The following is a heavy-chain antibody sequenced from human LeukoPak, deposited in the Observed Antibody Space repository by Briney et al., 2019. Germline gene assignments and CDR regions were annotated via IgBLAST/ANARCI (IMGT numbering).Heavy chain of an antibody. D-gene: IGHD1-26*01. V-gene: IGHV4-61*10. CDR2: IHNSGST. J-gene: IGHJ3*02. Sequence: SETLSLTCTVSGASISTGSSYWSWIRQPAGEGLEWIGRIHNSGSTNYNPSLKSRVTISVDTSKKQFSLKLSSVTAADTAFYYCARYIVSYPHDAFDIWGQGTMVTVSS. CDR3: ARYIVSYPHDAFDI. CDR1: GASISTGSSY.